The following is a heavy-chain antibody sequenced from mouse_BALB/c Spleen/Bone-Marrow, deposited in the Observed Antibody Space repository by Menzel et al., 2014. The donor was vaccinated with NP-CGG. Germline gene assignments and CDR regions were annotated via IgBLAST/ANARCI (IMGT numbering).Heavy chain of an antibody. V-gene: IGHV2-9*02. CDR3: AREGNLAY. CDR2: IWAGGST. D-gene: IGHD2-1*01. J-gene: IGHJ3*01. CDR1: GFSLTNYG. Sequence: VKLEESGPGLVAPSQSLSITCTVSGFSLTNYGVHWVRQPPGKGLEWLGIIWAGGSTNYNSALMSGLSISKDNSKSQVFLKMNSLQTDDTAMYYCAREGNLAYWGQGTLVTVSA.